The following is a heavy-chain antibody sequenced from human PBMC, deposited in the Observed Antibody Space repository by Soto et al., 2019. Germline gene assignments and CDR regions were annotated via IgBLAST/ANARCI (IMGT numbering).Heavy chain of an antibody. CDR2: IYYSGGT. D-gene: IGHD3-10*01. CDR1: GGSINNSANH. CDR3: AKGVRGVPNWFDP. V-gene: IGHV4-31*03. J-gene: IGHJ5*02. Sequence: HVQLQVSGRGLVRPSQTLSLSCTVSGGSINNSANHWSWIRQHPGEGLEWIGYIYYSGGTYYSPSLKGRVTMSIDASKNQFSLKLSSVTAADTAVYYCAKGVRGVPNWFDPWGQGTLVTVSS.